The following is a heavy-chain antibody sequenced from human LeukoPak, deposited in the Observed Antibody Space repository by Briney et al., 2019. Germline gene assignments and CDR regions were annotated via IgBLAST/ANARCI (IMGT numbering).Heavy chain of an antibody. V-gene: IGHV4-59*12. CDR2: IYNSGST. CDR1: GGSISGYY. CDR3: ARSTTVDTATCLFDP. D-gene: IGHD4-17*01. Sequence: PSETLSLTCTVSGGSISGYYWSWIRQPPGKGLEWIGYIYNSGSTNYNPSLKSRVTMSVDTSKNHLSLKLSSVTAADTAMYYCARSTTVDTATCLFDPWGQGTLVTVSS. J-gene: IGHJ5*02.